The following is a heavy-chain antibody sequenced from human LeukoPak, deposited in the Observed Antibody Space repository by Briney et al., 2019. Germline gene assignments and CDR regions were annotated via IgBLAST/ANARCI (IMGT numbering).Heavy chain of an antibody. CDR2: IYYSGST. CDR1: GGSISSYY. CDR3: ARVRWGGLYYFDY. J-gene: IGHJ4*02. Sequence: SETLSLTCTVSGGSISSYYWSWIRQPPGKGLEWIGYIYYSGSTNYNPSLKSRVTISGDTSKNQFSLQLTSVTPEDTAVYYCARVRWGGLYYFDYWGQGTLVTVSS. D-gene: IGHD3-16*01. V-gene: IGHV4-59*12.